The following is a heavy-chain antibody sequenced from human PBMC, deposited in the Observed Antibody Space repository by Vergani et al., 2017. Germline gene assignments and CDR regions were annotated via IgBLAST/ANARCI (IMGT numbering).Heavy chain of an antibody. V-gene: IGHV3-15*01. CDR2: IKSKTDGGTT. D-gene: IGHD5-12*01. CDR1: GFTFSNAW. CDR3: TSLDIVATPRGY. Sequence: EVQLVESGGGLVKPGGSLRLSCAASGFTFSNAWMSWVRQAPGKGLEWVGRIKSKTDGGTTDYAAPVKGRFTISRDDSENTLYLQMNSLKTEDTAVYYCTSLDIVATPRGYWGQGTLVTVSS. J-gene: IGHJ4*02.